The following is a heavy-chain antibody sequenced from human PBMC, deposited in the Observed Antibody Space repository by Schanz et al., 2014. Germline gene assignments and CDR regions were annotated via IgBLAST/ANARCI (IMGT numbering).Heavy chain of an antibody. CDR3: AKGAVEMSTGLGGS. D-gene: IGHD3-16*01. Sequence: EVQLVESGGGLIHPGGSLRLSCAVSGFTVNTNYMTWVRQAPGKGLECVSILYIRSTYYADSLKGRFTISRDNSKNSLYLQMNSLRTEDTALYYCAKGAVEMSTGLGGSWGQGTLVTVSS. V-gene: IGHV3-53*01. J-gene: IGHJ5*02. CDR1: GFTVNTNY. CDR2: LYIRST.